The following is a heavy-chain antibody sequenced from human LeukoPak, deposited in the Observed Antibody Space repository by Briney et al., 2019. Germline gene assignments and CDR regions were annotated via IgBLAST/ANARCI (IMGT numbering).Heavy chain of an antibody. D-gene: IGHD5-12*01. CDR1: GGSICSGGYS. CDR3: ARVGSGYDYYYYGMDV. J-gene: IGHJ6*02. V-gene: IGHV4-30-2*01. CDR2: IYHSGST. Sequence: SQTLSLTCAVSGGSICSGGYSWSWVRQPPGEGLEWIGYIYHSGSTYYNPSLMSRVTISVDRSKNQFSLKLSSVTAADTAVYYCARVGSGYDYYYYGMDVWGQGTTVTVSS.